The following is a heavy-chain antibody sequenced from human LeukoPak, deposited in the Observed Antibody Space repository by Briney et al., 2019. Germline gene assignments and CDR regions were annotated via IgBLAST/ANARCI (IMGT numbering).Heavy chain of an antibody. V-gene: IGHV7-4-1*02. CDR2: INTNTGNP. CDR3: ARFVLMADTGNWFDP. CDR1: GYTFTSYA. Sequence: GASVKVSCKASGYTFTSYAMNWVRQAPGQGLEWMGWINTNTGNPTYAQGFTGRFVSSLDTSVSTAYLQISSLKAEDTAVYYCARFVLMADTGNWFDPWGQGTLVTVSS. D-gene: IGHD2-8*01. J-gene: IGHJ5*02.